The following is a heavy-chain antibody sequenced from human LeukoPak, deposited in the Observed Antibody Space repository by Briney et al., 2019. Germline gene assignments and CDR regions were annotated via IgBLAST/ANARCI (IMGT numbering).Heavy chain of an antibody. V-gene: IGHV3-20*04. CDR2: INWNGGST. D-gene: IGHD2/OR15-2a*01. J-gene: IGHJ4*02. CDR3: ARDFLYGHPFDY. Sequence: GGSLRLSCPASGFTFDDYGMSWVRQAPGKGLEWVSGINWNGGSTGYADSVKGRFTISRDNSKNTLYLQMNSLRAEDTAVYYCARDFLYGHPFDYWGQGTLVTVSS. CDR1: GFTFDDYG.